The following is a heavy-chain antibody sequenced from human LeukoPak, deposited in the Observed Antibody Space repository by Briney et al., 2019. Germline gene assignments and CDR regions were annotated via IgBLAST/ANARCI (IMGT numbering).Heavy chain of an antibody. CDR2: ISANGGIT. D-gene: IGHD1-26*01. CDR3: ARHDSGTRTQIDY. Sequence: GGSLRLSCAASGFTLSSYAMSWVRQAPGKGLEWVSGISANGGITDYADSVKGRFTISRDNSKNTLYVQMNSLRAEDTAVYYCARHDSGTRTQIDYWGQGTLVTVSS. CDR1: GFTLSSYA. J-gene: IGHJ4*02. V-gene: IGHV3-23*01.